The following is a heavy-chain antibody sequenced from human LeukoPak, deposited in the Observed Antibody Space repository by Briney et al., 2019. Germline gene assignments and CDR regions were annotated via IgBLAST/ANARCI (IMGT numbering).Heavy chain of an antibody. V-gene: IGHV4-31*03. Sequence: PSETLSLTCTVSGGSISSGGYYWSWIRQHPGKGLEWIGYIYYSGSTYYNPSLKSRVTISVDTSKNQFSLKLSSVTTADTAVYYCARPRVDQLTSNWFDPWGQGTLVTVSS. D-gene: IGHD2-2*01. CDR1: GGSISSGGYY. CDR3: ARPRVDQLTSNWFDP. CDR2: IYYSGST. J-gene: IGHJ5*02.